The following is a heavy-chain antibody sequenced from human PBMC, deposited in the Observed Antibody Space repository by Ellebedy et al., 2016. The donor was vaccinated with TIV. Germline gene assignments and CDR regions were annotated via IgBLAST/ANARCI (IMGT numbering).Heavy chain of an antibody. CDR3: ARDRGYCTNGVCYKGNYYYYGMDV. V-gene: IGHV3-33*01. CDR1: GFTFSSYG. Sequence: GESLKISCAASGFTFSSYGMHWVRQAPGKGLEWVAVIGYDGSNKYYADSVKGRFTISRDNSKNTLYLQMNSLRAEDTAVYYCARDRGYCTNGVCYKGNYYYYGMDVWGQGTTVTVSS. D-gene: IGHD2-8*01. CDR2: IGYDGSNK. J-gene: IGHJ6*02.